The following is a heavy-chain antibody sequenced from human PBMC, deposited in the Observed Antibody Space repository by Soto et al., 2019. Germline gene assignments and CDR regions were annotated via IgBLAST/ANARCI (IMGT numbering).Heavy chain of an antibody. CDR2: ISAYNGNT. CDR1: GYTFTSYG. J-gene: IGHJ5*02. CDR3: ARGSSIAVAGTWFDP. Sequence: ASVKVSCKASGYTFTSYGISWVRQAPGQGLEWMGWISAYNGNTNYAQKLQGRVTMTTGTSTSTAFMELRSLRSDDTAVYYCARGSSIAVAGTWFDPWGQGTLVTVSS. D-gene: IGHD6-19*01. V-gene: IGHV1-18*01.